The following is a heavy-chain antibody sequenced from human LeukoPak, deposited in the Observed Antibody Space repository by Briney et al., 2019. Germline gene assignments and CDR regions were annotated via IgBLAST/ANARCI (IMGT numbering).Heavy chain of an antibody. J-gene: IGHJ4*02. D-gene: IGHD1-14*01. Sequence: GGSLRLSCAASGFTFSSYWMHWVRQAPGKGLVRVSRINRDGSSTSYADSVKGRFTISRDNAKNTLYLQMNSLRAEDTAVYYCARETEIYPFFDYWGQGTLVTVSS. CDR2: INRDGSST. CDR3: ARETEIYPFFDY. V-gene: IGHV3-74*01. CDR1: GFTFSSYW.